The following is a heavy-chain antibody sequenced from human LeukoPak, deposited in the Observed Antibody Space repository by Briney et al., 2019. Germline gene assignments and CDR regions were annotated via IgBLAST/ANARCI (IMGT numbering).Heavy chain of an antibody. Sequence: GESLKISCEGSGYTFTNHWIGWVRQMPGKGLGWMGIIYPGDSNTRYNPSFQGQVTISADKSISTAYLQCSSLKASDTAMYYCARQGYGGRYHFDYWGQGTLVIVSS. J-gene: IGHJ4*02. CDR1: GYTFTNHW. V-gene: IGHV5-51*01. CDR2: IYPGDSNT. CDR3: ARQGYGGRYHFDY. D-gene: IGHD4-23*01.